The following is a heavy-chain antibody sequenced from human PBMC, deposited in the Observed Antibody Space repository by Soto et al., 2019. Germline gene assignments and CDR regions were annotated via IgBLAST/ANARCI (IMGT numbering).Heavy chain of an antibody. CDR3: ARDPGDGYKAFDL. CDR1: GFTFSSYA. J-gene: IGHJ2*01. V-gene: IGHV3-30-3*01. CDR2: ISYDGSNK. Sequence: QVQLVESGGGVVQPGRSLRLSCAASGFTFSSYAMHWVRQAPGKGLEWVAVISYDGSNKYYADSVKGRFTISRDNSKNTPYLQMNSLRAEDTAVYYCARDPGDGYKAFDLWGRGTLVTVSS. D-gene: IGHD5-12*01.